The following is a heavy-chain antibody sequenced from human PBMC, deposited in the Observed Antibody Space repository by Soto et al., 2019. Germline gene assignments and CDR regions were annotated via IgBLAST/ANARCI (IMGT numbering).Heavy chain of an antibody. J-gene: IGHJ4*02. CDR1: GDSISNYY. CDR3: RRDFDY. Sequence: SETLSLTCNVSGDSISNYYWSWIRQPAGKGLEWIGRLSTSGSTNYNPSLKSRVTMSVDTSKNQFSLMLNSVTAADTAVYYCRRDFDYWGQGTVVTVSS. CDR2: LSTSGST. V-gene: IGHV4-4*07. D-gene: IGHD6-6*01.